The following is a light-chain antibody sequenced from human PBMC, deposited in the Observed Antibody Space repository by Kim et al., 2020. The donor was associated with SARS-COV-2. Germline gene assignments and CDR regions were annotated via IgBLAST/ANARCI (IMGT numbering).Light chain of an antibody. V-gene: IGKV1-27*01. Sequence: AFVGDRVTITYRASQDISNFVAWYQHKAGKLPNLLIYDASNLHLGVSSRFSGSGSGTDFTLTITSLQPEDAATYYCQKYDNGPHTFGGGTKVDIK. CDR1: QDISNF. J-gene: IGKJ4*01. CDR3: QKYDNGPHT. CDR2: DAS.